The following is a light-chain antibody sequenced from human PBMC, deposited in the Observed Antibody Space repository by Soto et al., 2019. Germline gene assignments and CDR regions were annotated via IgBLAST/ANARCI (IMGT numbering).Light chain of an antibody. CDR2: DNT. V-gene: IGLV1-40*01. Sequence: QSVLTQPPSVSGAPGQRVTISCTGSSSNIGAGFHVHWYQHLPGAAPKLLIFDNTNRPSGVPDRFSGSKSGTSASLAITGLQAEDEADYYCSSNAGSTSVVFGGGTKLTVL. J-gene: IGLJ2*01. CDR3: SSNAGSTSVV. CDR1: SSNIGAGFH.